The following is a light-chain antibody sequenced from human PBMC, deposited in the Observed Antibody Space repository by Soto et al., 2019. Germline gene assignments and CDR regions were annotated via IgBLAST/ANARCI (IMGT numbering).Light chain of an antibody. CDR3: QHRSSGPRLA. J-gene: IGKJ4*01. Sequence: DIQMTQSPSTLSGSVGDRVTITFRASQTISSWLAWYQQKPGKAPKLLIYKASTLKSGVPSRFSGSGSGTEFTLTISSLEPEDFAVYYCQHRSSGPRLAFGGGTKVDIK. CDR2: KAS. CDR1: QTISSW. V-gene: IGKV1-5*03.